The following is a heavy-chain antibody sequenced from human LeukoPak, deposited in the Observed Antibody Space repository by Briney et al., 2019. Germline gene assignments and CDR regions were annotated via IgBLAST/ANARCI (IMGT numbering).Heavy chain of an antibody. CDR2: ISCYNGDT. Sequence: ASVTVSCKASGYTFNHHGISWVRQAPGQGLEWTGWISCYNGDTNYAQKFQGRVTMSTDTSTSTAYMELTGLRSDDTAVYYCMRDPTNTSGRYAYFDYWGQGTLVTVSS. CDR1: GYTFNHHG. CDR3: MRDPTNTSGRYAYFDY. D-gene: IGHD6-19*01. V-gene: IGHV1-18*01. J-gene: IGHJ4*02.